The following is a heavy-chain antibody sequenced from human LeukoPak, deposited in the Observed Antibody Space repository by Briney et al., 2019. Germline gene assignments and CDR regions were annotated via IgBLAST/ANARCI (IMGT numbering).Heavy chain of an antibody. CDR2: IIPIFGTA. CDR1: GGTFSSYA. J-gene: IGHJ4*02. CDR3: ARDCRDSSGYYPLLPGRNGFDY. V-gene: IGHV1-69*13. D-gene: IGHD3-22*01. Sequence: GASVKVSCKASGGTFSSYAISWVRQAPGQGLEWMGGIIPIFGTANYAQKFQGRVTITADESTGTAYMELSSLRSEDTAVYYCARDCRDSSGYYPLLPGRNGFDYWGQGTLDTVSS.